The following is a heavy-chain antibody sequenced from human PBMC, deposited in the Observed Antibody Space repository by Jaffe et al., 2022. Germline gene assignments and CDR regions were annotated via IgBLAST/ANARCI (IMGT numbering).Heavy chain of an antibody. D-gene: IGHD6-19*01. CDR3: ARDKGIAVAWYYFDY. CDR2: INPSGGST. Sequence: QVQLVQSGAEVKKPGASVKVSCKASGYTFTSYYMHWVRQAPGQGLEWMGIINPSGGSTSYAQKFQGRVTMTRDTSTSTVYMELSSLRSEDTAVYYCARDKGIAVAWYYFDYWGQGTLVTVSS. J-gene: IGHJ4*02. CDR1: GYTFTSYY. V-gene: IGHV1-46*01.